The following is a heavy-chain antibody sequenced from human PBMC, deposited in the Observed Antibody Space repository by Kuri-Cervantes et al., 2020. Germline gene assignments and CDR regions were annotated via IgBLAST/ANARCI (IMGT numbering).Heavy chain of an antibody. CDR1: GFTFSRNW. J-gene: IGHJ4*02. Sequence: GGSLRLSCAASGFTFSRNWMHWVRQAPGKGLVWVGRIRSKANSYATAYAASVKGRFTISRDDSKNTAYLQMNSLKTEDTAVYYCLYGSGRDWGQGTLVTVSS. V-gene: IGHV3-73*01. CDR2: IRSKANSYAT. D-gene: IGHD3-10*01. CDR3: LYGSGRD.